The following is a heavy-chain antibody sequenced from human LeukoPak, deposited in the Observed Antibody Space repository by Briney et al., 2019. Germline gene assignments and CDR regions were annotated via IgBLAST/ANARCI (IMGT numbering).Heavy chain of an antibody. J-gene: IGHJ4*02. D-gene: IGHD4-17*01. CDR3: ARVPIFYGDPLMDY. CDR1: GYTFTSYG. Sequence: ASVKVSCKASGYTFTSYGISWVRQAPGQGLEWMGWISAYNGNTNYAQKLQGRVTMTTDTSTSTAYMELRSLRSDDTAVYYCARVPIFYGDPLMDYWGQGTLVTVSS. CDR2: ISAYNGNT. V-gene: IGHV1-18*01.